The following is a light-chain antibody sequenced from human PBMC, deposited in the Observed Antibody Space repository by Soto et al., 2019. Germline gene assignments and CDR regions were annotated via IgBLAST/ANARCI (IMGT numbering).Light chain of an antibody. Sequence: QSVLTQPPSVSGAPGQRVTISCTGSSSNIGAGYDVHWYQQLPGTAPKLLIYGNSNRPSGVPDRFSGSKSGTSASLAITGLQAEDEADFYCQYYDSSLSGHYVFGTGTMVTDL. J-gene: IGLJ1*01. V-gene: IGLV1-40*01. CDR2: GNS. CDR3: QYYDSSLSGHYV. CDR1: SSNIGAGYD.